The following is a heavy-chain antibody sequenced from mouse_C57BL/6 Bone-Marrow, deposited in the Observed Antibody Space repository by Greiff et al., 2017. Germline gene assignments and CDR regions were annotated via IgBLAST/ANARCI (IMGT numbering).Heavy chain of an antibody. CDR1: GYTFTSYW. V-gene: IGHV1-64*01. CDR3: ARENYDGRGVYYFDY. D-gene: IGHD1-1*01. J-gene: IGHJ2*01. CDR2: IHPNSGST. Sequence: QVQLQQPGAELVKPGASVKLSCKASGYTFTSYWMHWVKQRPGQGLEWIGMIHPNSGSTNYNEKFKSKATLTVAKSSSTAYMQLSSLTSEDSAVYYCARENYDGRGVYYFDYWGQGTTLTVSS.